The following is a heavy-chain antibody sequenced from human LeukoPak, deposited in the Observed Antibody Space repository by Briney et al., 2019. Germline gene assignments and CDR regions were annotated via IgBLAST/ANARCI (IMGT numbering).Heavy chain of an antibody. CDR3: ARLNRLLLVLAFDI. V-gene: IGHV4-34*01. D-gene: IGHD2/OR15-2a*01. CDR1: GGSFSGYY. J-gene: IGHJ3*02. Sequence: SETLSLTCAVYGGSFSGYYWSWIRQPPGKGLEWIGEINHSGSTNYNPSLKSRVTISVDTSKNQFSLKLSSVTAADTAVYYFARLNRLLLVLAFDIWAKGQWSPSLQ. CDR2: INHSGST.